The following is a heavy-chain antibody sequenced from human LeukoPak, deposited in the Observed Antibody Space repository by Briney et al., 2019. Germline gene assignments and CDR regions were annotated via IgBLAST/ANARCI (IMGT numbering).Heavy chain of an antibody. J-gene: IGHJ4*02. D-gene: IGHD2-2*01. Sequence: GGSLRLSCAASGFTFSSYWMHWVRQAPGKGLVWVSRINSDGSSTSYADSVKGRFTISRDNAKNTLYLQMNSLRAEDTAVYYCAREGVVVPIDYWGQGTLVTVSS. CDR1: GFTFSSYW. V-gene: IGHV3-74*01. CDR2: INSDGSST. CDR3: AREGVVVPIDY.